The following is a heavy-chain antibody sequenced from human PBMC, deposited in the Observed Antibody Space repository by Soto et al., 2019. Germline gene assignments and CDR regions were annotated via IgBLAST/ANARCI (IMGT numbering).Heavy chain of an antibody. CDR1: GGTFSNHA. J-gene: IGHJ3*02. V-gene: IGHV1-69*12. D-gene: IGHD6-13*01. CDR3: AREVAADGTFREDVFDI. CDR2: IIPIFTTT. Sequence: QVQLVQSGAEVKKPGSSVKVSCKASGGTFSNHAINWVRQAPGQGLEWMGRIIPIFTTTDYAQRFQRRVTITADESTITAYMELSSLKHDDTAVYYCAREVAADGTFREDVFDIWCQGTMVTVSS.